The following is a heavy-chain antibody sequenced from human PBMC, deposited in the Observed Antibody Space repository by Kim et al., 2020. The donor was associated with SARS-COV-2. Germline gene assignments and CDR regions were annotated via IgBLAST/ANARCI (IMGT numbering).Heavy chain of an antibody. J-gene: IGHJ1*01. CDR2: ISYDGSNK. V-gene: IGHV3-30*18. Sequence: GGSLRLSCAASGFTFSSYGMHWVRQAPGKGLEWVAVISYDGSNKYYADSVKGRFTISRDNSKNTLYLQMNSLRAEDTAVYYCAKNGKDQGFQHWGQGTLVTVSS. D-gene: IGHD1-1*01. CDR1: GFTFSSYG. CDR3: AKNGKDQGFQH.